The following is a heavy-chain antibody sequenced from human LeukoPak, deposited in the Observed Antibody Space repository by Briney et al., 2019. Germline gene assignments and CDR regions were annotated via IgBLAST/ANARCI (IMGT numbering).Heavy chain of an antibody. CDR3: ARHCGASICWFDP. CDR1: GGSIKSFDYY. V-gene: IGHV4-30-4*01. CDR2: IYYSGST. J-gene: IGHJ5*02. Sequence: SETLSLTCTVSGGSIKSFDYYWSWICQSPGKGLEWIGYIYYSGSTYYNPSLKSRVTISLDTSKNQFSLKVRSMTAADTAVYYCARHCGASICWFDPWGQGTLVTVSS. D-gene: IGHD2-21*01.